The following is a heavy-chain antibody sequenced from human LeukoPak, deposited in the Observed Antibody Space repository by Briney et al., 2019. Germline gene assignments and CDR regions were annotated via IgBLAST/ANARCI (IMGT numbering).Heavy chain of an antibody. Sequence: GGSLRLSCAACGFTFSIYAMSWVRQAQGKGLEWVSAISGSGGSTYYADSVKGRFTISRDNSKNTLYLQMNSLRAEDTAVYYCAMGSDYAPYGWGQGTLVTVSS. D-gene: IGHD4-17*01. CDR1: GFTFSIYA. V-gene: IGHV3-23*01. CDR2: ISGSGGST. J-gene: IGHJ4*02. CDR3: AMGSDYAPYG.